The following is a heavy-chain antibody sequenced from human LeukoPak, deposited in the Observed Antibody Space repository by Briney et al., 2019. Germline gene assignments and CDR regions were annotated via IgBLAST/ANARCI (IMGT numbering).Heavy chain of an antibody. CDR1: GFTFSSYS. V-gene: IGHV3-21*01. J-gene: IGHJ4*02. D-gene: IGHD7-27*01. CDR2: ISTTSSYI. Sequence: GGSLRLSCAASGFTFSSYSMNWVRQAPGKGLEWVSSISTTSSYIYYADSVKGRFTISRDNANNSLSLQMNSLRADDTAVYYCAREWGQPRDWGQGTLVTVSS. CDR3: AREWGQPRD.